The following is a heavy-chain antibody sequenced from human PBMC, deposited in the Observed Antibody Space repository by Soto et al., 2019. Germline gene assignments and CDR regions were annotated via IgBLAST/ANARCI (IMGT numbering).Heavy chain of an antibody. Sequence: SETLSLTCTVSGGSISSSSYYWGWIRQPPGKGLEWIGSIYYSGSTNYNPSLKSRVIISVDTSKNQFSLKLTSVTAADTAVYYCARDKITGLFDYWGQGTLVTVSS. CDR3: ARDKITGLFDY. CDR1: GGSISSSSYY. CDR2: IYYSGST. D-gene: IGHD2-8*02. J-gene: IGHJ4*02. V-gene: IGHV4-39*07.